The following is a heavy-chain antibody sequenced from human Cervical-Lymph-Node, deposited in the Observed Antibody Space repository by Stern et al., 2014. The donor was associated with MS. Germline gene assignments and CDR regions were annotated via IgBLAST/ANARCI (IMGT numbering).Heavy chain of an antibody. Sequence: QLQLQESGPGLVKPSETLSLTCTVSGGSINHYYWAWIRQPAGKGLEWIGRVYAAGVTKFTPSLEWRVPMSLDPSRTQSSMKLSSVTAADTAVYFCARGEITGTLHRGRGGLDVWGQGTMVTVSS. CDR1: GGSINHYY. CDR2: VYAAGVT. V-gene: IGHV4-4*07. D-gene: IGHD1-7*01. J-gene: IGHJ6*02. CDR3: ARGEITGTLHRGRGGLDV.